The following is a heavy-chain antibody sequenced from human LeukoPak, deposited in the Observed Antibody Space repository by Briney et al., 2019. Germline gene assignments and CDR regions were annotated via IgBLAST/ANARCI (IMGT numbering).Heavy chain of an antibody. Sequence: PGGSLRLSCAASGFSFSSYGINWVRQAPGKGLEWVSGISGSGDITYYADPVKGRFTISRDNSRNTLYLQMNSLRAEDTAVYYCARRSKSSAIWYYFDYWGQGTLVTVSS. CDR1: GFSFSSYG. J-gene: IGHJ4*02. V-gene: IGHV3-23*01. CDR2: ISGSGDIT. D-gene: IGHD6-25*01. CDR3: ARRSKSSAIWYYFDY.